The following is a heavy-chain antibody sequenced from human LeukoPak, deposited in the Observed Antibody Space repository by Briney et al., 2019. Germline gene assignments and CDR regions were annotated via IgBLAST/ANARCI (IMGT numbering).Heavy chain of an antibody. CDR2: ISYDGSNK. CDR3: ARDPRLRYSSGWMGY. Sequence: GRSLRLSCAASGFTFSSYAMHWVRQAPGKGLEWVAVISYDGSNKYYADSVKGRFTISRDNSKNTLYLQMNSLRAEDTAVYYCARDPRLRYSSGWMGYWGQGTLVTVSS. J-gene: IGHJ4*02. D-gene: IGHD6-19*01. V-gene: IGHV3-30*01. CDR1: GFTFSSYA.